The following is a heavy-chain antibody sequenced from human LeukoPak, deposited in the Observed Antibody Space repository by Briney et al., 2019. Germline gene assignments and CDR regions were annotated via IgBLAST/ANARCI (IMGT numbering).Heavy chain of an antibody. CDR3: AKLGYSDDGVGYYMDV. J-gene: IGHJ6*03. CDR1: AFTFSSYG. Sequence: PGGSLRLSCAASAFTFSSYGMHWVRQAPGKGLEWVAFIWYDGSNKYYADSVKGRFTIPRDNSQNTLHLQMNSLRAEDTAVYYYAKLGYSDDGVGYYMDVWGKGTTVTVSS. CDR2: IWYDGSNK. V-gene: IGHV3-30*02. D-gene: IGHD1-26*01.